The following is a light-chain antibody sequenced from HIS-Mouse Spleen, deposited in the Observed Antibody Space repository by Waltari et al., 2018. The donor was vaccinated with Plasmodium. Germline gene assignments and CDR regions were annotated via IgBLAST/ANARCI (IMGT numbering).Light chain of an antibody. CDR2: EVS. CDR1: RRDVGGSNY. Sequence: QSALTQPPSASGSPGQSVTIPCTGTRRDVGGSNYVPWYQQHPGKAPTLMISEVSKRPSGVPDRFSGSKSGNTASLTVSGLQAEDEADYYCSSYAGSNNVVFGGGTKLTVL. J-gene: IGLJ2*01. V-gene: IGLV2-8*01. CDR3: SSYAGSNNVV.